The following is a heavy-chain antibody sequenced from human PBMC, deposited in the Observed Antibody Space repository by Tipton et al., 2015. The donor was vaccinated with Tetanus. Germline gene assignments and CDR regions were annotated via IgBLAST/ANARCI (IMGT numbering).Heavy chain of an antibody. Sequence: LRLSCAVSGGSVSNGGYSWSWIRQPPGKGLECIGYISHSGRTYYNPSLNSRVTISLDRSKNQFSLKLTSVTAADTAVYYCTRGTGDYWGQGTLVTVSS. CDR3: TRGTGDY. CDR2: ISHSGRT. CDR1: GGSVSNGGYS. V-gene: IGHV4-30-2*01. J-gene: IGHJ4*02. D-gene: IGHD1-14*01.